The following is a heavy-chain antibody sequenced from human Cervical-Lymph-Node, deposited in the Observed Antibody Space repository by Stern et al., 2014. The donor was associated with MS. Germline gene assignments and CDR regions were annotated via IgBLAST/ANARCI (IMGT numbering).Heavy chain of an antibody. J-gene: IGHJ4*02. D-gene: IGHD2-8*01. CDR2: ISYDVNQK. CDR1: GFTFSSYG. V-gene: IGHV3-30*03. CDR3: ARDYEDTSMLFDH. Sequence: VQLVESGGAVVQPGRSLRLSCAASGFTFSSYGMHWVRQAPGKVLEWVTVISYDVNQKYYAASVKGRFTISRDNSKNTLHLQMNSVTPDDTAIYYCARDYEDTSMLFDHWGQGTLVTVSS.